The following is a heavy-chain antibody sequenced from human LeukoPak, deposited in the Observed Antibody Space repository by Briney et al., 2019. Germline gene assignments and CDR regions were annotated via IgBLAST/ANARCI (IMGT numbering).Heavy chain of an antibody. D-gene: IGHD3-10*01. V-gene: IGHV3-43*02. CDR3: ARVDRITMVRGGVYFDY. Sequence: PGGSLRLSCAASGFTFDDYAMHWVRQAPGKGLEWVSLISGDGGSTYYADSVKGRFTISRDNSKNTLYLQMNSLRAEDTAVYYCARVDRITMVRGGVYFDYWGQGTLVTVSS. J-gene: IGHJ4*02. CDR2: ISGDGGST. CDR1: GFTFDDYA.